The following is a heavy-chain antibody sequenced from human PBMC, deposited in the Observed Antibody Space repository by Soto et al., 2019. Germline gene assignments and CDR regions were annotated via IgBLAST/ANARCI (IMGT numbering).Heavy chain of an antibody. CDR2: ISYDGSNK. D-gene: IGHD3-10*01. CDR1: GFTFSSYG. J-gene: IGHJ1*01. CDR3: AKDTGSGTDESEYFQH. V-gene: IGHV3-30*18. Sequence: QVQLVESGGGVVQPGRSLRLSCAASGFTFSSYGMHWVRQAPGKGLEWVAVISYDGSNKYYADSVKGRFTISRDNSKNPLYLQMNSLRAEDTAVYYCAKDTGSGTDESEYFQHWGQGTLVTVSS.